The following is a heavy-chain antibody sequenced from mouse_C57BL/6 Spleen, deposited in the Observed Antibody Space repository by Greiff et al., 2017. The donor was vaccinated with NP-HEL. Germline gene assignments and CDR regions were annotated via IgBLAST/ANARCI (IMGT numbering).Heavy chain of an antibody. V-gene: IGHV1-59*01. J-gene: IGHJ2*01. D-gene: IGHD2-5*01. CDR1: GYTFTSYW. CDR3: ARGYSKGSFDY. Sequence: QVQLQQPGAELVRPGTSVKLSCKASGYTFTSYWMHWVKQRPGQGLEWIGVIDPSDSYTNYNQKFKGKATLTVDTSSSTAYMQLSSLTSEDSAVYYCARGYSKGSFDYWGQGTTLTVSS. CDR2: IDPSDSYT.